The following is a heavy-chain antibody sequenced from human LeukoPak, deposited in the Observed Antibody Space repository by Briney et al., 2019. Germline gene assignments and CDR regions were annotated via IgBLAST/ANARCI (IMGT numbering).Heavy chain of an antibody. CDR2: IIPIFGTA. CDR3: ARGSSNYYYYYMDA. J-gene: IGHJ6*03. CDR1: GGTFSSYA. Sequence: GSSVKVSRKASGGTFSSYAISWVRQAPGQGLEWMGGIIPIFGTANYAQKFQGRVTITTDESTSTAYMELSSLRSEDTAVYYCARGSSNYYYYYMDAWGKGTTVTVSS. V-gene: IGHV1-69*05. D-gene: IGHD6-6*01.